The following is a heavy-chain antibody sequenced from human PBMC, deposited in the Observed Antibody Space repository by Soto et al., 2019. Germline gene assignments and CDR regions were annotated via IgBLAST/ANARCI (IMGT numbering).Heavy chain of an antibody. CDR1: GFTVSSNY. Sequence: PGGSLSLSCAASGFTVSSNYMSWVRQAPGKGLEWVSVIYSGGSTYYADSVKGRFTISRDNSKNTLYLQMNTLRAEDTAVYYCGRAGYSRGWYEYFDYWGQGTLVTVSS. V-gene: IGHV3-66*01. CDR2: IYSGGST. J-gene: IGHJ4*02. D-gene: IGHD6-19*01. CDR3: GRAGYSRGWYEYFDY.